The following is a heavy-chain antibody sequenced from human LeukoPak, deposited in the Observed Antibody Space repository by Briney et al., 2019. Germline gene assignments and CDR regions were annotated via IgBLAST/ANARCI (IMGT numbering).Heavy chain of an antibody. V-gene: IGHV3-23*01. J-gene: IGHJ5*02. CDR2: ISGSGGST. Sequence: GGSLRLSCAASGFTFSSYAMSWVRQAPGKGLEWVSAISGSGGSTYYADPVKGRFTISRDNSKNTLYLQISGLRAEDTAVYHCARKLYYYDTSPAGWFDPWGQGTLVTVS. CDR3: ARKLYYYDTSPAGWFDP. D-gene: IGHD3-22*01. CDR1: GFTFSSYA.